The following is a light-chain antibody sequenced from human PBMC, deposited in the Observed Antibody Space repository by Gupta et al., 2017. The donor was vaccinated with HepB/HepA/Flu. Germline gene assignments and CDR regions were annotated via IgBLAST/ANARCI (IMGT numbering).Light chain of an antibody. V-gene: IGLV2-14*03. J-gene: IGLJ2*01. CDR1: SSDIGGYDY. Sequence: QSALTQPASVSGSPGQSITISCTGTSSDIGGYDYVSWYQQHPGKAPKLMIYDVSNRPSGLSNRFSGSKSGNTASLTISGLQAEDEADYYCSSYTSTSFVVFGGGIKLTVL. CDR2: DVS. CDR3: SSYTSTSFVV.